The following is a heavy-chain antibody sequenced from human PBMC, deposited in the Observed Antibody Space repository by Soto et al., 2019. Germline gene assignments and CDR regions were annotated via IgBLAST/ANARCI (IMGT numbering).Heavy chain of an antibody. J-gene: IGHJ4*02. CDR2: ISYDGSNK. CDR3: AKSPGGDTGLFDY. Sequence: QVQLVESGGGVVQPGRSLRLSCAASGFTFSSYGMHWVRQAPGKGLEWVAVISYDGSNKYYADSVKGRFTISRDNSKNTLYLQMNSLRAEDTAVDYCAKSPGGDTGLFDYWGQGTLVTVSS. D-gene: IGHD2-21*02. V-gene: IGHV3-30*18. CDR1: GFTFSSYG.